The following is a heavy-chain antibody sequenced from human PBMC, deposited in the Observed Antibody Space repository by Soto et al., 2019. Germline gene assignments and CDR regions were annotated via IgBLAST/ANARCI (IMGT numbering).Heavy chain of an antibody. Sequence: GASVKVSCKASGGTFSSYAISWVRQAPGQGLEWMGGIIPIFGTANYAQKFQGRVTITADESTSTAYMELSSLRSEDTAVYYCARDYLNYGGKMSPPRQDAFDIWGQGTMVTVSS. D-gene: IGHD4-17*01. CDR3: ARDYLNYGGKMSPPRQDAFDI. CDR2: IIPIFGTA. J-gene: IGHJ3*02. V-gene: IGHV1-69*13. CDR1: GGTFSSYA.